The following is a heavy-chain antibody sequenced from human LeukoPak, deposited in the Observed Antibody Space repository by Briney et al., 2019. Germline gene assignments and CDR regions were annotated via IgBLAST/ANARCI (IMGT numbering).Heavy chain of an antibody. J-gene: IGHJ4*02. D-gene: IGHD1-26*01. CDR2: IYYSGST. CDR1: GVSISSYY. CDR3: ARLASGSYGPLTPFDY. Sequence: PAETLSLTCTVSGVSISSYYWSWLRQPPGKGLEWIGDIYYSGSTNYNPSLKSRVTISVDTSKNQFSLRLSSVTAADTAVYYSARLASGSYGPLTPFDYWGQGTLVTASS. V-gene: IGHV4-59*08.